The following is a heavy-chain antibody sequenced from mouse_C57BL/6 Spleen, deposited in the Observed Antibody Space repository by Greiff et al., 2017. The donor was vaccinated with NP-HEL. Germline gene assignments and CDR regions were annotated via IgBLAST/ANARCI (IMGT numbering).Heavy chain of an antibody. V-gene: IGHV5-17*01. CDR2: ISSGSSTI. Sequence: EVKLMESGGGLVKPGGSLKLSCAASGFTFSDYGMHWVRQAPEKGLEWVAYISSGSSTIYYADTVKGRFTISRDNAKNTLFLQMTSLRSEDTAMYYCAREGYDYDVYAMDYWGQGTSVTVSS. J-gene: IGHJ4*01. CDR3: AREGYDYDVYAMDY. CDR1: GFTFSDYG. D-gene: IGHD2-4*01.